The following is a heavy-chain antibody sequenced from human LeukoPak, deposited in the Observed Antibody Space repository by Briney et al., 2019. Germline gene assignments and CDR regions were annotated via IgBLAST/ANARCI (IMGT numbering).Heavy chain of an antibody. CDR3: ARDYDSSGSYDY. V-gene: IGHV3-21*01. Sequence: GGSLRLSCAASGFTFSFYSMNWVRQAPGKGLEWVSSISSSGSNIYYADSVKGRFTISRDNAKNSLYLQMNSLRAEDTAVYYCARDYDSSGSYDYWGQGTLVTVSS. J-gene: IGHJ4*02. CDR2: ISSSGSNI. D-gene: IGHD3-22*01. CDR1: GFTFSFYS.